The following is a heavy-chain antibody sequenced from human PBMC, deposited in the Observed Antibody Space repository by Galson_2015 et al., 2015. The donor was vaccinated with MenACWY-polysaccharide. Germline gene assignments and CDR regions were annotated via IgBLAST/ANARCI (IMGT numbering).Heavy chain of an antibody. V-gene: IGHV3-7*04. D-gene: IGHD1/OR15-1a*01. Sequence: SLRLSCATSGFIFSNYWMSWVRLTPGKGLEWLGNINNDGTAKNYVNSVQGRLTFSRDNTKNSLYLQMSSLREEDTAVYYCAKDRHWNSFDCWGQGTLVTVSS. CDR3: AKDRHWNSFDC. CDR1: GFIFSNYW. J-gene: IGHJ4*02. CDR2: INNDGTAK.